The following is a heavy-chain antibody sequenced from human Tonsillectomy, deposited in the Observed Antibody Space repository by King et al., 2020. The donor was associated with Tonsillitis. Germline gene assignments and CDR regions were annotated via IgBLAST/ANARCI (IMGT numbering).Heavy chain of an antibody. CDR1: GGSFSGYY. Sequence: VQLQQWGAGLLKPSETLSLTCAVYGGSFSGYYWSWIRQPPGKGLEWIGEINHSGSTNYNPSLKSRVTISVDTSKNQSSLKLSSVTAADTAVYYCARIIAARARSFDYWGQGTLVTVSS. D-gene: IGHD6-6*01. CDR3: ARIIAARARSFDY. J-gene: IGHJ4*02. CDR2: INHSGST. V-gene: IGHV4-34*01.